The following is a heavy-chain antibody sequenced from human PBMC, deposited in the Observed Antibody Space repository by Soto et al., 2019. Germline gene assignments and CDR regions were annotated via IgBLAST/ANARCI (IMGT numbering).Heavy chain of an antibody. Sequence: WETLSLTCTVSGGSISISSYYWGWIRQPPGKGLEWIGSIYYSGSTYYNPSLKSRVTISVDTSKNQFSLKLSSVTAADTAVYYCARPGSIAARDWGQGTLVTVSS. CDR2: IYYSGST. D-gene: IGHD6-6*01. V-gene: IGHV4-39*01. CDR1: GGSISISSYY. CDR3: ARPGSIAARD. J-gene: IGHJ4*02.